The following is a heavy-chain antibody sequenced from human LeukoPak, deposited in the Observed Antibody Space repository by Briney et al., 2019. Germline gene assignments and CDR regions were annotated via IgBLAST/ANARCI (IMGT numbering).Heavy chain of an antibody. D-gene: IGHD6-13*01. J-gene: IGHJ4*02. CDR1: GGSISSGSYY. CDR3: AGERGSSWSGDYYFDY. V-gene: IGHV4-61*02. CDR2: IYTSGST. Sequence: PSQTLSLTCTVSGGSISSGSYYWSWIRQPAGKGLEWIGRIYTSGSTNYNPSLKSRVTVSVDTSKNQFSLKLSSVTAADTAVYYCAGERGSSWSGDYYFDYWGQGTLVTVSS.